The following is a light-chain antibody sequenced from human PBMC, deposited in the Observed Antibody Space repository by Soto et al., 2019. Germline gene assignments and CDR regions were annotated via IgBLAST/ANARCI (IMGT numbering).Light chain of an antibody. J-gene: IGKJ2*01. Sequence: EIVLTQSPGTLSLSPGERATLSCRASQTVSSIYLAWYQQKPGQAPRLLIYGASTRATGIPGRFSGSASGTDFTLTISRLEPEDFAVSYCQQYGPSPMYTFGQRTNLEIK. CDR1: QTVSSIY. V-gene: IGKV3-20*01. CDR3: QQYGPSPMYT. CDR2: GAS.